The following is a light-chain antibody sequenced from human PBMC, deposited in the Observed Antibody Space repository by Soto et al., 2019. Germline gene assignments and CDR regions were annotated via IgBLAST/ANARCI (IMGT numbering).Light chain of an antibody. CDR2: DVN. CDR1: STNVGGYNY. Sequence: QSALTQPASVSGSPGQSVTISCTGTSTNVGGYNYVSWYQQPPAKAHKLMIYDVNNRPSGISNRFSGSKSGNTAALTISGLQAEDEADYYCGSYTSSSTLGVFGTGTKLTVL. CDR3: GSYTSSSTLGV. J-gene: IGLJ1*01. V-gene: IGLV2-14*01.